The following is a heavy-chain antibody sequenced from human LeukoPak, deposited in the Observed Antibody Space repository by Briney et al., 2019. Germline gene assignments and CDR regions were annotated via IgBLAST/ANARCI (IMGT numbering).Heavy chain of an antibody. CDR1: GGSIRSYY. CDR3: ASDSSNLNWFDP. Sequence: PSETLSLTCTVSGGSIRSYYWSWVRQPAGKGLEWIGRIYTSGSTNYNPSLKSRVTMSVDTSKNQFSMKLSSVTAADTAVYYCASDSSNLNWFDPWGQGTLVTVSS. J-gene: IGHJ5*02. V-gene: IGHV4-4*07. CDR2: IYTSGST.